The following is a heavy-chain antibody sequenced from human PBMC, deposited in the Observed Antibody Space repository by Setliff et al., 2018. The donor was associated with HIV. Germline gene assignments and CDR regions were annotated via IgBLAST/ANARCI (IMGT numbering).Heavy chain of an antibody. J-gene: IGHJ4*02. CDR1: DFDISTNY. CDR3: AAGHYGA. CDR2: MYRDGTT. Sequence: PGGSLRLSCAASDFDISTNYMRWIRQAPGKGLECVSVMYRDGTTFYADSVKGRFTTSRDKSNNVLFLQMNSLRAEDTALYYCAAGHYGAWGQGILVTSPQ. V-gene: IGHV3-53*01. D-gene: IGHD4-17*01.